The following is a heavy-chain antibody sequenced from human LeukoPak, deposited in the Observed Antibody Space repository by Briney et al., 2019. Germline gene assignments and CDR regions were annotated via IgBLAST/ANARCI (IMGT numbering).Heavy chain of an antibody. V-gene: IGHV4-34*01. CDR3: ARSGVIGKEFDY. CDR1: GGSFSGYY. D-gene: IGHD3-16*02. J-gene: IGHJ4*02. Sequence: SETLSLTCAVYGGSFSGYYWSWIRQPPGKGLEWIGEINHSGSTNYNPSLKSRVTISVDTSKNQFSLKLSSVTAADTAVYYCARSGVIGKEFDYWGQGTLVTVSS. CDR2: INHSGST.